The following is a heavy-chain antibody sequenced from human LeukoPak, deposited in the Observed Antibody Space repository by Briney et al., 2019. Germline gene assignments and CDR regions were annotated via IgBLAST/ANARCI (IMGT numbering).Heavy chain of an antibody. J-gene: IGHJ4*02. Sequence: GGSLRLSCAASGFTFDDYGMSWVRQTPGKGLEWVSGINWNGGTTGYADSVKGRFTISRDNSKNTLYLQMNSLRAEDTAIYYCARDERLLSFLKWGQGTLVTVSS. CDR3: ARDERLLSFLK. CDR2: INWNGGTT. CDR1: GFTFDDYG. V-gene: IGHV3-20*04. D-gene: IGHD3-3*01.